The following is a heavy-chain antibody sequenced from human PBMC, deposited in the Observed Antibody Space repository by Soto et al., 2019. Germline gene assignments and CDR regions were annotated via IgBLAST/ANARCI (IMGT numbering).Heavy chain of an antibody. CDR3: ARDSDGAFGY. D-gene: IGHD4-17*01. CDR2: IYYSGST. CDR1: GGSISSGGYY. J-gene: IGHJ4*02. Sequence: SETLSLTCTVSGGSISSGGYYWSWIRQHPGKGLEWIGYIYYSGSTYYHPSLKSRVTISVDTSKNQFSLRLSSVTAADTAVYYCARDSDGAFGYWGRGTLVTVAS. V-gene: IGHV4-31*03.